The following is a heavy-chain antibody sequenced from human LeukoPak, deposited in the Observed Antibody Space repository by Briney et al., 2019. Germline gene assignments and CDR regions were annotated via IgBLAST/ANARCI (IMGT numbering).Heavy chain of an antibody. V-gene: IGHV1-69*13. CDR1: GGTFSSYA. J-gene: IGHJ6*03. CDR3: ARTEAPLHRYYYYMDV. Sequence: SVKVSCKASGGTFSSYAISWVRQAPGQGLEWMGGIIPIFGTANYAQKFQGRVTITADESTSTAYMELSSLRSEDTAVYYCARTEAPLHRYYYYMDVWGKGTTVTISS. D-gene: IGHD4-11*01. CDR2: IIPIFGTA.